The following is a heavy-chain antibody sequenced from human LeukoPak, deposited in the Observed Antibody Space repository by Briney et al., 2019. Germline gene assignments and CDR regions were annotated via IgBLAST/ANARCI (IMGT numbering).Heavy chain of an antibody. CDR1: GFTFISYG. D-gene: IGHD2-21*02. CDR3: ARELPREVTLDY. J-gene: IGHJ4*01. V-gene: IGHV3-74*01. CDR2: INTDRIST. Sequence: GGSLSLSCAVSGFTFISYGMQWVRQAPGKGLAWVSRINTDRISTTYADSVKGRFTISRDNAKNTLYLQMNSLRAEDTAVYYCARELPREVTLDYWGQGTLSPSPQ.